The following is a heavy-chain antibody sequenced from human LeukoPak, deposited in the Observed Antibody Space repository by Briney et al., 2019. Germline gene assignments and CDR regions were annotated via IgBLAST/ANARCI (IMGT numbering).Heavy chain of an antibody. Sequence: ASVKVSCKASGYTFTSYGISWVRQAPGQGLEWMGWISAYIGNTNYAQKLQGRVTMTTDTSTSTAYMELRSLRSDDTAVYYCARVTPCSGGSCYSAGGDYWGQGTLVTVSS. J-gene: IGHJ4*02. CDR3: ARVTPCSGGSCYSAGGDY. CDR2: ISAYIGNT. D-gene: IGHD2-15*01. CDR1: GYTFTSYG. V-gene: IGHV1-18*01.